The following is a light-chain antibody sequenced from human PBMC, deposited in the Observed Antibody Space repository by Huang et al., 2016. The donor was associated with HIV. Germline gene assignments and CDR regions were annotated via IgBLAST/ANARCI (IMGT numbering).Light chain of an antibody. V-gene: IGKV1-39*01. CDR1: QSISSY. Sequence: DIQMTQSPSSLSASVGDRVTITCRASQSISSYLNWYQQKPGKAPKPLNYSASSLQSGGPSRFICSGSGTDFTLSISCLQPEDFATYYCQQSYSSPSTFGQGTKVEIK. CDR2: SAS. J-gene: IGKJ1*01. CDR3: QQSYSSPST.